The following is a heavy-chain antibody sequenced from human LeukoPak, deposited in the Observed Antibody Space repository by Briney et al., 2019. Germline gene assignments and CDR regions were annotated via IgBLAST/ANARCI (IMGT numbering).Heavy chain of an antibody. CDR3: ARDVRRVVGA. CDR2: TYYRSKWYN. V-gene: IGHV6-1*01. Sequence: SQTLSHTCAISGDSVSSNSAAWNWIRQSPSRGLEWLGRTYYRSKWYNDYAVSVESRITINPDISKNQFSLQLSSVTPEDTAVYYCARDVRRVVGAWGQGTLVTVSS. J-gene: IGHJ5*02. D-gene: IGHD2-15*01. CDR1: GDSVSSNSAA.